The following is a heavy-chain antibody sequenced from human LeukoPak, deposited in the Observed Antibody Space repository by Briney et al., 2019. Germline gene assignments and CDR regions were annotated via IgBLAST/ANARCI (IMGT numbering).Heavy chain of an antibody. CDR2: ISYDGSNK. V-gene: IGHV3-30*19. CDR1: GFTISTYG. Sequence: GGSLRLSCAASGFTISTYGLHWVRQAPGKGLEWVAVISYDGSNKYYADSVKGRFTISRDNSKNTLYLQMNSLRAEDTAVYYCARNYYYGMDVWGQGTTVTVSS. CDR3: ARNYYYGMDV. J-gene: IGHJ6*02.